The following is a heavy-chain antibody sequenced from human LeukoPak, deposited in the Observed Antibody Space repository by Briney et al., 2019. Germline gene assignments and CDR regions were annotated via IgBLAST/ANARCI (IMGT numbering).Heavy chain of an antibody. Sequence: GGSLRLSCAASGFTFNSYAMSWVRQAPGKGLEWVSTIIGSGGATYYADSVKGRFTISRDTTKTTLYLQMKSLRAEDTAVYYCVTAWAAAGTFASWGQGTLVTVSS. CDR3: VTAWAAAGTFAS. D-gene: IGHD6-13*01. J-gene: IGHJ4*02. V-gene: IGHV3-23*01. CDR2: IIGSGGAT. CDR1: GFTFNSYA.